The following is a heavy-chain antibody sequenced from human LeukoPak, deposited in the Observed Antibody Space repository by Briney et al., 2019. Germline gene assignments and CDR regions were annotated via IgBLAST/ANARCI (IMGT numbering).Heavy chain of an antibody. Sequence: ASVKVSCKVSGYTFTDYYMHWVQQAPGKGLEWMGLVDPEDGETIYAEKFQGRVTITADTSTDTAYMKLSSLRSEDTAVYYCATAKQWLVPVFDYWGQGTLVTVSS. V-gene: IGHV1-69-2*01. CDR1: GYTFTDYY. CDR3: ATAKQWLVPVFDY. D-gene: IGHD6-19*01. J-gene: IGHJ4*02. CDR2: VDPEDGET.